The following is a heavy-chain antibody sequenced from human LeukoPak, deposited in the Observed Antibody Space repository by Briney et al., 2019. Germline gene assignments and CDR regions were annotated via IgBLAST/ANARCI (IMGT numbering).Heavy chain of an antibody. J-gene: IGHJ3*01. Sequence: ASETLSLTCSVSGGSISTSNYYWGWIRQPPGKGLEWIGNIFYSGSTYYSPSLKSRVTISLDTSKSQFSLRLTSVTAADTAVYYCARDPVISPDAFDLWGQGTVVTVSS. D-gene: IGHD2-21*01. CDR2: IFYSGST. CDR3: ARDPVISPDAFDL. CDR1: GGSISTSNYY. V-gene: IGHV4-39*07.